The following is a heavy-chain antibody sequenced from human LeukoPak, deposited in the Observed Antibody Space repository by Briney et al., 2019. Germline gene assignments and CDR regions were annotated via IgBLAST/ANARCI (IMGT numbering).Heavy chain of an antibody. D-gene: IGHD6-13*01. J-gene: IGHJ4*02. CDR1: GGSISSGSYY. CDR2: VHASGST. CDR3: VRSAFGSSWSEN. V-gene: IGHV4-61*02. Sequence: SQTLSLTCAVSGGSISSGSYYWSWIRQPAGKGPERIGRVHASGSTIYSPSLKSRVTISVDTSKNQFSLKLSSVTAADTAVYYCVRSAFGSSWSENWGQGTLVTVSS.